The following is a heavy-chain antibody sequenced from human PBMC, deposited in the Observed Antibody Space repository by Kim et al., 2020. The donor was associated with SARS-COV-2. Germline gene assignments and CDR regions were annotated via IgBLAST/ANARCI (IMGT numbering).Heavy chain of an antibody. CDR3: ARGGLKYGEHGDY. Sequence: GGSLRLSCAASGFTFSSYSMDWVRQAPGKGLQWVSSISDNSIHIFSADLVKGRFTTSRDNAKNSLYLQMNSLRAEDTAVYYCARGGLKYGEHGDYWGQGT. CDR1: GFTFSSYS. J-gene: IGHJ4*02. V-gene: IGHV3-21*01. CDR2: ISDNSIHI. D-gene: IGHD4-17*01.